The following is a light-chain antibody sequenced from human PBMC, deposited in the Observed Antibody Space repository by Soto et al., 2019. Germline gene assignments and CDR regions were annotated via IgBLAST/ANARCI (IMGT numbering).Light chain of an antibody. Sequence: QSVLTQPPSASGTPGQRVTISCSGSSSNIGSNYVYWYQQLPGTAPKLLIYSNNQRPSGVPDRFSGSKSGTSASLAISGLRSEDEADYYCGTWDNSLSVLFGGGTQLTVL. J-gene: IGLJ3*02. CDR1: SSNIGSNY. CDR3: GTWDNSLSVL. V-gene: IGLV1-47*02. CDR2: SNN.